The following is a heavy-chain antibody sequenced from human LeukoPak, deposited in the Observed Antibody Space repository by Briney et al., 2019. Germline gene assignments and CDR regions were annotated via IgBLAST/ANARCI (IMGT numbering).Heavy chain of an antibody. D-gene: IGHD5-18*01. V-gene: IGHV4-30-4*08. J-gene: IGHJ4*02. Sequence: TSETLSLTCTVSGGSISSGDYYWSWIRQPPGKGLEWIGYIYYSGSTYYNPSLKSRVTISVDTSKNQFSLKLSSVTAADTAVYYCARASKSWIQLWDPPDYWGQGTLVTVSS. CDR2: IYYSGST. CDR3: ARASKSWIQLWDPPDY. CDR1: GGSISSGDYY.